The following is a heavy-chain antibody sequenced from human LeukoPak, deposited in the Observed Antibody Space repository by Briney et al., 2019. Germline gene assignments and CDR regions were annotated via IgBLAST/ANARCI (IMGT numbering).Heavy chain of an antibody. Sequence: GGSLRLSCAASGFTFSSYAMSWVRQAPGKGLEWVSAISGSGGSTYYADSVKGRFTISRDNSKNTLYLQMNSLRAEDTAVYYCAKHSPHGMTMVRGAQDYWGQGTLVTVSS. D-gene: IGHD3-10*01. CDR1: GFTFSSYA. V-gene: IGHV3-23*01. CDR3: AKHSPHGMTMVRGAQDY. J-gene: IGHJ4*02. CDR2: ISGSGGST.